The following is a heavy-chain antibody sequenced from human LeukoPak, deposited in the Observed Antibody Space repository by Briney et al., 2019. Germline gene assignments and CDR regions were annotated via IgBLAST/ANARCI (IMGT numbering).Heavy chain of an antibody. J-gene: IGHJ3*02. CDR3: ARDFNYGDYKVDAFGI. CDR2: IYYSGST. V-gene: IGHV4-30-4*08. CDR1: GGSISSGDYY. Sequence: SETLSLTCTVSGGSISSGDYYWSWIRQPPGKGLEWLGYIYYSGSTCYNPSLKSRVTISVDTSKNQFSLKLSSVTAADTAVYYCARDFNYGDYKVDAFGIWGQGTMVTVSS. D-gene: IGHD4-17*01.